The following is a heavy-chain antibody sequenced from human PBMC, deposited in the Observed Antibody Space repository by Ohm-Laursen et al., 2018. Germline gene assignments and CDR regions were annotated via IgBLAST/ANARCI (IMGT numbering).Heavy chain of an antibody. CDR2: INSSSGST. J-gene: IGHJ4*02. V-gene: IGHV1-46*04. D-gene: IGHD3-22*01. Sequence: ASVKVSCKASGYTLTSYYMHWVRQAPGQGLEWMGIINSSSGSTRYAQKLQGRVTMTTDTSTSTAYMELRSLRSDDTAVYYCARVRENYYYDSSGYYDGRGRNYFDYWGQGTLVTVSS. CDR3: ARVRENYYYDSSGYYDGRGRNYFDY. CDR1: GYTLTSYY.